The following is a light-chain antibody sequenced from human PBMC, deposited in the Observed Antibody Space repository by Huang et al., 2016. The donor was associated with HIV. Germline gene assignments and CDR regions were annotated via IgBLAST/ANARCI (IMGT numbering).Light chain of an antibody. J-gene: IGKJ1*01. CDR2: DAF. V-gene: IGKV3-11*01. Sequence: EIVLTQSPATLSLSPGERATLTCRASQSVSSYLAWFQQKRGQAPRLLIYDAFNRAPGIPDMVSGSGSGTDFTLTISNVEPEDFAVYYCQQRNNWPRTFGQGTKVEI. CDR3: QQRNNWPRT. CDR1: QSVSSY.